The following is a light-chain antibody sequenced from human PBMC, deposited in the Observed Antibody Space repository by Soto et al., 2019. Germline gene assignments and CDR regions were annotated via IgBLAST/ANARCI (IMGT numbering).Light chain of an antibody. CDR3: QQLESYPST. Sequence: DTQVTQSPSGLSASVGERVTMSCRASQDTSRSLGWYQQKPGKAPKLLIYAASTLQSGVPSRFSGSGSGTDFTLTISSLQPEDFATYYCQQLESYPSTFGGGTKVDI. CDR2: AAS. V-gene: IGKV1-9*01. J-gene: IGKJ4*01. CDR1: QDTSRS.